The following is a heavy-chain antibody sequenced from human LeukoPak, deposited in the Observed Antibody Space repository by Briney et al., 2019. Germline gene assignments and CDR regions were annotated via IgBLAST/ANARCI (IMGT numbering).Heavy chain of an antibody. D-gene: IGHD1-26*01. CDR1: GFTVSSNY. V-gene: IGHV3-66*01. Sequence: GGSLRLSCAASGFTVSSNYMSWVRQAPGKGLEWVSVIYSGGSTYYADSVKGRFTISRDNSKNTLYLQMNSLRAEDTAVYYCARGQIPAKLLVGADYYGMDVWGQGTTVTVSS. CDR2: IYSGGST. CDR3: ARGQIPAKLLVGADYYGMDV. J-gene: IGHJ6*02.